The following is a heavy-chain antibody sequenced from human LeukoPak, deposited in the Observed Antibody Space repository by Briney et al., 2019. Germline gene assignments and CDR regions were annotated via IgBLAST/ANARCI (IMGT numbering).Heavy chain of an antibody. J-gene: IGHJ4*02. CDR1: GFTFSSYS. CDR3: ARRDSSGYYYRFDY. V-gene: IGHV3-21*01. Sequence: PGGSLRLSCAASGFTFSSYSMNWVCQAPGKGLEWVSSISSSSSYIYYADSVKGRFTISRDNAKNSLYLQMNSLRAEDTAVYYCARRDSSGYYYRFDYWGQGTLVTVSS. CDR2: ISSSSSYI. D-gene: IGHD3-22*01.